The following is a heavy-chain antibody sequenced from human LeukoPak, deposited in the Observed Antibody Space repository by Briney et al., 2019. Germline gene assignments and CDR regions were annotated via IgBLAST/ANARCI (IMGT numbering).Heavy chain of an antibody. CDR3: ARLGVLLWFGESAPFDY. D-gene: IGHD3-10*01. V-gene: IGHV5-51*01. Sequence: GESLKISCKGFGYMFTSYWIGWVRQMPGKGLEWMGIIYPGDSDTRYSPSFQGQVAISADKSISTAYLQWSSLKASDTAMYYCARLGVLLWFGESAPFDYWGQGTLVTVSS. CDR1: GYMFTSYW. CDR2: IYPGDSDT. J-gene: IGHJ4*02.